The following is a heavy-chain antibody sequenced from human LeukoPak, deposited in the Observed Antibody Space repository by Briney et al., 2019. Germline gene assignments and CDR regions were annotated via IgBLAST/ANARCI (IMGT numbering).Heavy chain of an antibody. J-gene: IGHJ4*02. D-gene: IGHD6-13*01. V-gene: IGHV3-23*01. CDR2: ISGSGGAT. Sequence: GGSLRLSCAASGFTFSNYAMGWVRQAPGKGVEWVSTISGSGGATYYADSVKGRFTISRDNSKNTLYLQMNSLRAEDTAVYYCAKERAASGFDYWGQGTLVTVSS. CDR1: GFTFSNYA. CDR3: AKERAASGFDY.